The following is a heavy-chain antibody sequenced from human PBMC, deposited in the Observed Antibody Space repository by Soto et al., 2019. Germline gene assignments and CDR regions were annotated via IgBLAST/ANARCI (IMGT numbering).Heavy chain of an antibody. CDR3: ARGFRVLVRGQIDWLDYFDY. CDR1: GGSISSSSYY. V-gene: IGHV4-39*01. D-gene: IGHD3-9*01. J-gene: IGHJ4*02. CDR2: IYYSGST. Sequence: SETLSLTCTVSGGSISSSSYYWGWIRQPPGKGLEWIGSIYYSGSTYYNPSLKSRVTISVDTSKNQFSLKLSSVTAADTAVYYCARGFRVLVRGQIDWLDYFDYWGQGTLVTVSS.